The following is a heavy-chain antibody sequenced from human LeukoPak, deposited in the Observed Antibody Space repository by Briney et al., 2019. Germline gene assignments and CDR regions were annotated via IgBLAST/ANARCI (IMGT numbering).Heavy chain of an antibody. CDR1: GFTVGSNT. CDR2: IYSGGST. D-gene: IGHD3-22*01. V-gene: IGHV3-53*05. J-gene: IGHJ4*02. CDR3: ARTYYYDSSGYYLRWYLDY. Sequence: PGRSLRLSCAASGFTVGSNTMSWGREAPGKRLEWVSIIYSGGSTYYADSVKGRFTISRDNSKNTLYLQMNSLRAEDTAVYYCARTYYYDSSGYYLRWYLDYWGQGTLVTVSS.